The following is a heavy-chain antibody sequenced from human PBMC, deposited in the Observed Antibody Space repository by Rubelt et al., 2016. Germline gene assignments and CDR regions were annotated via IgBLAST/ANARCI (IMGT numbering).Heavy chain of an antibody. CDR3: ARDQGPWEGWFDP. J-gene: IGHJ5*02. D-gene: IGHD1-26*01. CDR1: GLTFSSYG. V-gene: IGHV3-33*01. Sequence: QVQLVESGGGVVQPGRSLRLSCAASGLTFSSYGMHWVRQAPGKGLEWVAVIWYDGSNKYYADSVKGRFTISRDNSKNTLYLQMNSLRAEDTAVYYCARDQGPWEGWFDPWGQGTLVTVSS. CDR2: IWYDGSNK.